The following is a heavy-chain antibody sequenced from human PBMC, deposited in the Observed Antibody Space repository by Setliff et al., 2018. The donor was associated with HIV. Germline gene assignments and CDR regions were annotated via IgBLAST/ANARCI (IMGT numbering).Heavy chain of an antibody. D-gene: IGHD3-3*01. V-gene: IGHV1-8*03. CDR3: ARGFYDFFYNYYMDV. Sequence: ASVKVSCKASGYSFTNYDINWVRQATGQGLEWMGWMNPKSGKTGYAQKFQGRVTITRNTSISTVYMDLDSLRSDDAAEYYCARGFYDFFYNYYMDVWGKGTTVTVSS. J-gene: IGHJ6*03. CDR2: MNPKSGKT. CDR1: GYSFTNYD.